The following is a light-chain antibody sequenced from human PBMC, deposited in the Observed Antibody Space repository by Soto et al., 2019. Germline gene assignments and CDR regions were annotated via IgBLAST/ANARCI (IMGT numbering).Light chain of an antibody. CDR1: SYNIGTYY. CDR2: RNG. J-gene: IGLJ1*01. Sequence: QSVLTQPPSASGTPGQRVSISCSGSSYNIGTYYADWYQQLPGTAPKLLIHRNGQRPSGVPARFSGSKSGTSASLAISGLRSEDEADYYCATWDDRMRAYVIGAGTKVTVL. V-gene: IGLV1-47*01. CDR3: ATWDDRMRAYV.